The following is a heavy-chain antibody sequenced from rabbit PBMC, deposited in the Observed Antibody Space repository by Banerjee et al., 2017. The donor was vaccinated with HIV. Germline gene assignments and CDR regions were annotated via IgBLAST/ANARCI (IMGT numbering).Heavy chain of an antibody. J-gene: IGHJ4*01. CDR1: GFTISSSYY. CDR2: IHGGSSGST. D-gene: IGHD2-1*01. CDR3: ARERNYDTFLSVVGLAFNL. V-gene: IGHV1S40*01. Sequence: QSLEESGGDLVKPGASLTLTCTASGFTISSSYYMCWVRQAPGKGLEWIGCIHGGSSGSTDYASWAKGRFTISKTSSTTVTLQMTSLTAADTATYFCARERNYDTFLSVVGLAFNLWGPGTLVTVS.